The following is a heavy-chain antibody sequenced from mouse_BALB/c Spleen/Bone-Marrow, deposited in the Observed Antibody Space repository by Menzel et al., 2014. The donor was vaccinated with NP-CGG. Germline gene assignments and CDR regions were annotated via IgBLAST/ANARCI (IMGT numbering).Heavy chain of an antibody. V-gene: IGHV14-3*02. D-gene: IGHD1-1*01. CDR3: SRDYGSTAWFAC. CDR1: GFNIKDTH. J-gene: IGHJ3*01. CDR2: IDPANGNT. Sequence: EVKLMESGAELVKPGASVKLSCTASGFNIKDTHMHWVKQGPEQGLEWIGRIDPANGNTKYDPNFQGKATITADTSSNTAYLQLSSLTSEDTAVYYCSRDYGSTAWFACWGHGTLVTVSA.